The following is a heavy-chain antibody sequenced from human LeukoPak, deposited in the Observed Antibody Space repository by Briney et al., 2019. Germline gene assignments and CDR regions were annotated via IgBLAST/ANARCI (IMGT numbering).Heavy chain of an antibody. CDR3: AGGLGGYSTQHQN. Sequence: PSQTLSLTCAISGGSVSTNIGAWVWIRQSPSRGLEWLGRSYYRSKCYNDYAVSVKSRITINPDTSKNQFSLQLNSVTPEDPALYYCAGGLGGYSTQHQNWGQGTLVTVSS. CDR1: GGSVSTNIGA. CDR2: SYYRSKCYN. J-gene: IGHJ1*01. D-gene: IGHD6-13*01. V-gene: IGHV6-1*01.